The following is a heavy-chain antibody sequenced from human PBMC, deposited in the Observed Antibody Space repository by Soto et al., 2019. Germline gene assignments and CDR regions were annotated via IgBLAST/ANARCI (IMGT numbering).Heavy chain of an antibody. CDR2: MNLNSGNT. CDR3: SKGYAMDV. Sequence: QVQLVQSGAEVKKPGASVKVSCKASGFTVTNFDINWARQATGQGPEWMGWMNLNSGNTGYAQKFRDRVTMTRNSSISTAYMELSNLRSEDTAVYYCSKGYAMDVWGQGTTVTVSS. J-gene: IGHJ6*02. V-gene: IGHV1-8*01. CDR1: GFTVTNFD.